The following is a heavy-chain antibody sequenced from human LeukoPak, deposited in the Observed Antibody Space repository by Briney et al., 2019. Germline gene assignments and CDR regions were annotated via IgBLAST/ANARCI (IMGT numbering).Heavy chain of an antibody. J-gene: IGHJ4*02. D-gene: IGHD7-27*01. Sequence: SETLSLTCAVTGASITNEDYFWGWIRQPPGKGLEWVGTISSSGTTYYSPSLRSRLTISVDTSTNHFSLKVTSVTAADTAVYYCVAEVEAADSPLGHLNFDSWGQGILASVSS. V-gene: IGHV4-39*02. CDR1: GASITNEDYF. CDR3: VAEVEAADSPLGHLNFDS. CDR2: ISSSGTT.